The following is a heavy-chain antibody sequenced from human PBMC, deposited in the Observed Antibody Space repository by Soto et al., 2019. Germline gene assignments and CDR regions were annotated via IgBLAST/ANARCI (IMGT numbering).Heavy chain of an antibody. CDR3: ARVMGYSYGYPKNKFDP. Sequence: QVQLVQSGAEVKKPGSSVKVSCKASGGTFSSYAISWVRQAPGQGLEWMGGIIPIFGTANYAQKFQGRVTITADESKSPAYMELSSLRSEETAVDYWARVMGYSYGYPKNKFDPWGQGTLVTVSS. CDR2: IIPIFGTA. V-gene: IGHV1-69*01. CDR1: GGTFSSYA. J-gene: IGHJ5*02. D-gene: IGHD5-18*01.